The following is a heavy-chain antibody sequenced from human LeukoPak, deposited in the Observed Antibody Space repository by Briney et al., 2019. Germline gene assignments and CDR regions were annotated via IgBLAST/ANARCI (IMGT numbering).Heavy chain of an antibody. V-gene: IGHV3-7*03. Sequence: GGSLRLSCAASGFSFGSHWMNWVRQAPGKGLEWVAIINQNGGSIGYGDSVKGRFTISRDNAQSSLYLQMNSLRAEDTAVYYCATSWGPDTSAFRWGRDGMDVWGQGTTVIVS. CDR2: INQNGGSI. CDR3: ATSWGPDTSAFRWGRDGMDV. J-gene: IGHJ6*02. CDR1: GFSFGSHW. D-gene: IGHD3-16*01.